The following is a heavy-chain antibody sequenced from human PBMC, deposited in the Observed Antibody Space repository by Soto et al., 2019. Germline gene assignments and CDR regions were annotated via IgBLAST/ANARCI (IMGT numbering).Heavy chain of an antibody. CDR1: GFTFSSYG. CDR2: IWYDGSKN. J-gene: IGHJ6*02. Sequence: QVQLVESGGGVVQPGRSLRLSCAASGFTFSSYGMHWVRQAPGKGLEWVAVIWYDGSKNYYGDSVKGRFTISRDNSKNTLYLERNSLRAEDTAVYYCARDRGATTVYGMDVWGQGTTVTVSS. D-gene: IGHD1-26*01. CDR3: ARDRGATTVYGMDV. V-gene: IGHV3-33*01.